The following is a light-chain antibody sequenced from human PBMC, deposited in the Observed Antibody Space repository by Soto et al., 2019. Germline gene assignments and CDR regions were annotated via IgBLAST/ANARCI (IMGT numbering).Light chain of an antibody. Sequence: DIQMTQSPSSLSASVGDRVSITCRASQSISTHLSWYQQKPGKAPKLLIYAASSLQSWVPSRFHGSGSGTDFTLTISSLQPEDFATYYCQQSYTSWWTFGQGTKV. CDR1: QSISTH. CDR2: AAS. CDR3: QQSYTSWWT. V-gene: IGKV1-39*01. J-gene: IGKJ1*01.